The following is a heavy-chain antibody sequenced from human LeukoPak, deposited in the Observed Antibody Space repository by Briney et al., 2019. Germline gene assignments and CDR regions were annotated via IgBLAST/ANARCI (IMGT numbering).Heavy chain of an antibody. D-gene: IGHD6-19*01. CDR1: GFTVNDNY. CDR3: VRDRWPGLGDF. Sequence: PGGSLRLSCAASGFTVNDNYMSWVRQAPGKGLEWVSTVYSGGLTYYADPVKGRFTISRDNSKNTLYPQMSSLRAEDTAVYYCVRDRWPGLGDFWGQGTTVTVSS. J-gene: IGHJ6*02. V-gene: IGHV3-66*01. CDR2: VYSGGLT.